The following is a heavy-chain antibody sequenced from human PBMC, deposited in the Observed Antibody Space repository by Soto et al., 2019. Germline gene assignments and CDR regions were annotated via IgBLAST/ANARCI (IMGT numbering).Heavy chain of an antibody. D-gene: IGHD2-21*02. J-gene: IGHJ4*02. CDR2: INPSDGSR. Sequence: QVQLVQSGAEVQKPGASVKLSCKASGYTFTNYYVHWVRQAPGQGLEWVGIINPSDGSRNYAQKFQARVTMTRDTSTSTVYLELSGLRSDDTAVYYCARESVVTSNFDYWGQGTLVTVSS. CDR3: ARESVVTSNFDY. CDR1: GYTFTNYY. V-gene: IGHV1-46*01.